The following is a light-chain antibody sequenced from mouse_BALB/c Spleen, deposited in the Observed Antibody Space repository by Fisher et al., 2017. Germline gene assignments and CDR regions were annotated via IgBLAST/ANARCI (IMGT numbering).Light chain of an antibody. J-gene: IGKJ1*01. CDR2: DTS. CDR3: HQWSSYPPT. Sequence: IVMTQSTAIMSASPGEKVTMTCSASSSVSYMHWYQQKSGTSPKRWIYDTSKLASGVPARFSGSGSGTSYSLTISSMEAEDAASYFCHQWSSYPPTFGGGTKLEIK. V-gene: IGKV4-59*01. CDR1: SSVSY.